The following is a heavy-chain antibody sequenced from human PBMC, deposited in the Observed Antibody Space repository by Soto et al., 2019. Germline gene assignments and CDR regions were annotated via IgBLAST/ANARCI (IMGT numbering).Heavy chain of an antibody. CDR2: INHSGST. CDR1: GGSFSGYY. D-gene: IGHD3-10*01. CDR3: ARERFARYSGSGRSPGTLDP. Sequence: SETLSLTCAVYGGSFSGYYWSWIRQPPGKGLEWIGEINHSGSTNYNPSLKSRVTISVDTSKNQFSLKLSSVTAADTAVYYCARERFARYSGSGRSPGTLDPWGPGTLVTVSS. V-gene: IGHV4-34*01. J-gene: IGHJ5*02.